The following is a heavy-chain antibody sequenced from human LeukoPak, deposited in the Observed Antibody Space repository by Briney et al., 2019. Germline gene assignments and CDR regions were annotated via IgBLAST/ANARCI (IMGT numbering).Heavy chain of an antibody. J-gene: IGHJ4*02. V-gene: IGHV3-48*01. Sequence: PGGSLRLSCAASGFTFSSYSMNWVRQAPGKGLEWVSYISSSSSTIYYADSVKGRFTISRDNAKNSLYLQMNSLRAEDTAVYYCARDLLTMVRGVIGYWGQGTLVTVSS. CDR3: ARDLLTMVRGVIGY. CDR1: GFTFSSYS. CDR2: ISSSSSTI. D-gene: IGHD3-10*01.